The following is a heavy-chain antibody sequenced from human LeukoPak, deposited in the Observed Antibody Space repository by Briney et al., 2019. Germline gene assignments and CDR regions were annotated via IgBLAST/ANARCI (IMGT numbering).Heavy chain of an antibody. V-gene: IGHV4-39*01. J-gene: IGHJ3*02. Sequence: SETLSLTCTVSGGSISSSSYCWGWIRQPPGKGLEWIGSIYYSGSTYYNPSLKSRVTISVDTSKNQFSLKLSSVTAADTAVYYCARPRDYDFWSGSPSWSDAFDIWGQGTMVTVSS. CDR2: IYYSGST. CDR1: GGSISSSSYC. CDR3: ARPRDYDFWSGSPSWSDAFDI. D-gene: IGHD3-3*01.